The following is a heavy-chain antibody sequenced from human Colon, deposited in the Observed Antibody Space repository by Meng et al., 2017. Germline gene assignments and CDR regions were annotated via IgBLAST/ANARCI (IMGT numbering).Heavy chain of an antibody. J-gene: IGHJ4*02. CDR3: ARGLFDY. CDR1: GGSFSGYY. V-gene: IGHV4-34*01. Sequence: QGQLQQCGAGLLTPSETLSRTGAVFGGSFSGYYWSWIRQPPGKGLEWIGEINHSGSTNYNPSLKSRVTISVDTSKNQFSLKLSSVTAADTAVYYCARGLFDYWGQGTLVTVSS. CDR2: INHSGST.